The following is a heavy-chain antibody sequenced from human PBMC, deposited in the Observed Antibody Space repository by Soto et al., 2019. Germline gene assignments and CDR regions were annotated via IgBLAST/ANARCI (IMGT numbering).Heavy chain of an antibody. J-gene: IGHJ4*02. CDR1: GGTFSRSA. CDR3: ARDMSFDY. V-gene: IGHV1-69*13. Sequence: SVKVSCKASGGTFSRSAISWVRQAPGQGLEWMGGIIPILDSATYAQKFQGRLTITADESTSTAYLELTSLKSDDTAVYYCARDMSFDYWGQGTLVTVSS. D-gene: IGHD3-10*02. CDR2: IIPILDSA.